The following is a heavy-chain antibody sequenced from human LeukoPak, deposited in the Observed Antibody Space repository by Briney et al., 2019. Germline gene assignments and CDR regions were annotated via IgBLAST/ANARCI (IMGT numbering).Heavy chain of an antibody. D-gene: IGHD5/OR15-5a*01. CDR3: ARRNGQDIVSTFRRRYYFDY. CDR2: INHSGST. Sequence: PSETLSLTCAVYGGSFSGYYWSWIRQPPGKGLEWIGEINHSGSTNYNPSLKSRVTISINTSKNQFSLKLSSVTAAGTAVYYCARRNGQDIVSTFRRRYYFDYWGQGTLVTVSS. V-gene: IGHV4-34*01. CDR1: GGSFSGYY. J-gene: IGHJ4*02.